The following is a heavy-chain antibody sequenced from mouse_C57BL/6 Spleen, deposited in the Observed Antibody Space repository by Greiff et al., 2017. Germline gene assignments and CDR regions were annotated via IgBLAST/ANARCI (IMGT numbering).Heavy chain of an antibody. V-gene: IGHV1-52*01. D-gene: IGHD1-1*01. J-gene: IGHJ2*01. Sequence: QVQLQQPGAELVRPGSSVKLSCKASGYTFTSYWTHWVKQRPIQGLEWIGNIDPSDSETHYNQKFKDKATLTVDKSSSTAYMQLSSLTSEDSAVYYGARSPVVEGYYFDYWGQGTTLTVSS. CDR1: GYTFTSYW. CDR2: IDPSDSET. CDR3: ARSPVVEGYYFDY.